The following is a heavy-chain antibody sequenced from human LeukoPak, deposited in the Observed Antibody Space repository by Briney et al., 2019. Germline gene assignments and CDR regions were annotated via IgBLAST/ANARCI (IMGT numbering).Heavy chain of an antibody. CDR2: ISYDGSNK. V-gene: IGHV3-30-3*01. D-gene: IGHD6-19*01. Sequence: PGGSLRLSCAASGFTFSSYDMHWVRQAPGKGLEWVAVISYDGSNKYYADSVKGRFTISRDNSKNTLYLQMNSLRAEDTAVYYCARVLRIAVASAAPSVWGQGTTVTVSS. CDR1: GFTFSSYD. J-gene: IGHJ6*02. CDR3: ARVLRIAVASAAPSV.